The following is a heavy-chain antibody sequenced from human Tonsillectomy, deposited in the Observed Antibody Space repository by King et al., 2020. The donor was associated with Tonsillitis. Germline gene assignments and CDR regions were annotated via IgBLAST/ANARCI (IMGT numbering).Heavy chain of an antibody. V-gene: IGHV3-30-3*01. CDR2: ISYEGSNK. CDR1: GFTFSSYA. Sequence: VKLVESGGGVVQPGRSLRLSCGVSGFTFSSYAMYWVRQAPGKGLEWMAVISYEGSNKYHADSVKGRFTISRDNSKNTLYLQMNSLRVEDTAVYYCARDRYGIGFKYVTALDFWGQGTMVTVSS. CDR3: ARDRYGIGFKYVTALDF. J-gene: IGHJ3*01. D-gene: IGHD6-19*01.